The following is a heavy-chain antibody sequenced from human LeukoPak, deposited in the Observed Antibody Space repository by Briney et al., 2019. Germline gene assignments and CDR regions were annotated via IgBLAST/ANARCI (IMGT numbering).Heavy chain of an antibody. Sequence: GGSLRLSCAASGFTFSSYGMHWVRQAPGKGLEWVAVIWYDGSNKYYADSVKGRFTISRDNSKNTLYLQMNSLRAEDTAVYYCAKYLGYGDYGINFDYGGQGTLVTVSS. CDR2: IWYDGSNK. CDR1: GFTFSSYG. D-gene: IGHD4-17*01. J-gene: IGHJ4*02. V-gene: IGHV3-30*02. CDR3: AKYLGYGDYGINFDY.